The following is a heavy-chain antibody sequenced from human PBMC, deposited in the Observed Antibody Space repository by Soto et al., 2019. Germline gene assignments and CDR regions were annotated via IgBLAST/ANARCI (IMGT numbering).Heavy chain of an antibody. J-gene: IGHJ4*02. CDR1: GYIIKNYW. CDR3: FRRGVTSRTFDY. D-gene: IGHD3-3*01. CDR2: IFPDDSDT. V-gene: IGHV5-51*01. Sequence: PGESLKISCKASGYIIKNYWIGWVRQTPGQGLEWMGIIFPDDSDTRYSPSFQGHVTTSVDKSICTAYVQWSRLKASDSAIYYCFRRGVTSRTFDYWGQGTLVTVSS.